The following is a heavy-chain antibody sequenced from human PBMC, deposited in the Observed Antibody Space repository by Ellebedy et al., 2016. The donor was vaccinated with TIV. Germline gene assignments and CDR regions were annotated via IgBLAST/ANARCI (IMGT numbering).Heavy chain of an antibody. J-gene: IGHJ4*02. CDR2: IIEEGGDK. CDR1: GFAFSSRW. D-gene: IGHD5-24*01. V-gene: IGHV3-7*01. CDR3: ARVGRSPHNWSFDY. Sequence: PGGSLRLSCVASGFAFSSRWIHWVRQAPGKGLEWVANIIEEGGDKYYLASVKGRFTISRDDAETTTFLQMNSLRAEDTALYFCARVGRSPHNWSFDYWGQGTLVTVSS.